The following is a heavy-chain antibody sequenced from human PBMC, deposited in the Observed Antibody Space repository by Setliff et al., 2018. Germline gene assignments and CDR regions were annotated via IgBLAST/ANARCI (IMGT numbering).Heavy chain of an antibody. CDR3: ARRVGSVGIQLPDY. V-gene: IGHV1-8*03. J-gene: IGHJ4*02. CDR2: MNPNSGNT. CDR1: GYTITSYD. Sequence: ASVKVSCKASGYTITSYDINWVRQATGQGLEWMGWMNPNSGNTGYAQKFQGRVTITEDTSTDTAYMELSSLRSEDTAVYYCARRVGSVGIQLPDYWGQGTLVTVSS. D-gene: IGHD5-18*01.